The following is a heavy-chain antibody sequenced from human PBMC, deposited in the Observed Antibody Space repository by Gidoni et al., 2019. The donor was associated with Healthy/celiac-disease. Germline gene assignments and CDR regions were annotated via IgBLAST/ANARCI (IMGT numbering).Heavy chain of an antibody. CDR2: ISWNRGSI. D-gene: IGHD2-2*01. J-gene: IGHJ6*02. V-gene: IGHV3-9*01. CDR3: AKDAGLIVVVPAPLYGMDV. Sequence: EVQLVESGGGLVQPGRSLRLSCAASGFTFDDYAMPWVRQAPGKGLEWVSGISWNRGSIGYADSVKGRFTIYRDNAKNSLYLQMNSLRAEDTALYYCAKDAGLIVVVPAPLYGMDVWGQGTTVTVSS. CDR1: GFTFDDYA.